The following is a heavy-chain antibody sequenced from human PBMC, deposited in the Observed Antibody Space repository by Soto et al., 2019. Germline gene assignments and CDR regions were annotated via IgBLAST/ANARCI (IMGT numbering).Heavy chain of an antibody. CDR2: ISYDGSNK. V-gene: IGHV3-30*03. CDR1: GFTFSSYG. CDR3: AGAYYYYYYGMDV. Sequence: QVQLVESGGGVVQPGRSLRLSCAASGFTFSSYGMHWVRQAPGKGLEWVAVISYDGSNKYYADSVKGRFTISRDNSKNTLYLQVNSLRAEDTAVYYCAGAYYYYYYGMDVWGQGTTVTVSS. J-gene: IGHJ6*02.